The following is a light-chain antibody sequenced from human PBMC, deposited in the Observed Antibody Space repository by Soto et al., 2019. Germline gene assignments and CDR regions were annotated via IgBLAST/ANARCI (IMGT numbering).Light chain of an antibody. Sequence: QSALTQPPSASGSPGQSVTISCTGTSSDLGGYNYVSWYQQHPGKAPKLVIFEVTQRPSGVPDRFSGSKSGNTASLTVSGLQAEDEADYYCSSYAGSNNLVFGGGTKLTVL. CDR1: SSDLGGYNY. CDR2: EVT. CDR3: SSYAGSNNLV. J-gene: IGLJ2*01. V-gene: IGLV2-8*01.